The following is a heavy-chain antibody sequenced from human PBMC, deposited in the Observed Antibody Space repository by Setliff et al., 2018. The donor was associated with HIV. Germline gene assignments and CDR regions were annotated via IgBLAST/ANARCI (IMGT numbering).Heavy chain of an antibody. CDR1: GGFFSGYY. J-gene: IGHJ4*02. V-gene: IGHV4-34*01. D-gene: IGHD1-26*01. CDR2: GNYSGNT. CDR3: ARGPWGYNGSYAGLPFDN. Sequence: PSETLSLTCAVYGGFFSGYYWSWIRQPPGEGLGWIGEGNYSGNTNYNPSLKTRVNISVDTSKNQFSLNLRSVSAADTAVYYCARGPWGYNGSYAGLPFDNWGQGKLVTVAS.